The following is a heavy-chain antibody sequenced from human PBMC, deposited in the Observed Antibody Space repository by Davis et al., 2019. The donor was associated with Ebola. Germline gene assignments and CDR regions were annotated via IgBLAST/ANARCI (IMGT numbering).Heavy chain of an antibody. J-gene: IGHJ4*02. CDR1: GYTFTSYG. CDR2: ISGSGGST. D-gene: IGHD3-10*01. V-gene: IGHV3-23*01. Sequence: SCKASGYTFTSYGISWVRQAPGKGLEWVSAISGSGGSTYYADSVKGRFTISRDNSKNTLYLQMNSLRAEDTAVYYCAKHPGGSGPYYFDYWGQGTLVTVSS. CDR3: AKHPGGSGPYYFDY.